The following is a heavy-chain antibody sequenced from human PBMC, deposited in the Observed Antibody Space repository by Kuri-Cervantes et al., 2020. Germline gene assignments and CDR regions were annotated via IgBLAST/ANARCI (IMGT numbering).Heavy chain of an antibody. V-gene: IGHV1-2*02. CDR1: GYTFTGYY. J-gene: IGHJ6*02. D-gene: IGHD3-22*01. CDR3: ARGYYYDSSGYAYYYYGMDV. Sequence: ASVKVSCKASGYTFTGYYMHWVRQATGQGLEWMGWINPNSGGTNYAQKFQGRVTMTRDTSISTAYMELSRLRSDDTAVYYCARGYYYDSSGYAYYYYGMDVWGQGTTVTVSS. CDR2: INPNSGGT.